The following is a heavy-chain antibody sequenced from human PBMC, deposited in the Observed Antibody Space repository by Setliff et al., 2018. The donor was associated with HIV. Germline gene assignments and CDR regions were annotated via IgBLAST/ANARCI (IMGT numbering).Heavy chain of an antibody. J-gene: IGHJ6*02. D-gene: IGHD6-19*01. Sequence: GASVKVSCKASGYTFTSYYMHWVRQAPGQGLEWMGMVYPSDGSTSYAQKFQGRVTMTRDTSTSTIYMELNSLTSEDTAVYFCARVAHSSSYHYYGMDVWGQGTTVTVSS. CDR3: ARVAHSSSYHYYGMDV. V-gene: IGHV1-46*01. CDR2: VYPSDGST. CDR1: GYTFTSYY.